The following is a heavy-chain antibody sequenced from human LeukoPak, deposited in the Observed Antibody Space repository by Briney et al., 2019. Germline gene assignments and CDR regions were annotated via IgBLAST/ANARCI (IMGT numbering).Heavy chain of an antibody. J-gene: IGHJ4*02. D-gene: IGHD5/OR15-5a*01. Sequence: SETLSLTCTVSGDSISSDNFWWGWIRQPLGKGLEWLGIIFHKGNTHYSSSLKSRVSVSVDTSKNQFSLRLSAVTAEDTAVYYCARQLGLGVWALDYWGQGTLVTVSS. CDR3: ARQLGLGVWALDY. CDR2: IFHKGNT. V-gene: IGHV4-39*01. CDR1: GDSISSDNFW.